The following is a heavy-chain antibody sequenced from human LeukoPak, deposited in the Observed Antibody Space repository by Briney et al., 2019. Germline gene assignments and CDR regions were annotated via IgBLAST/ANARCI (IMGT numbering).Heavy chain of an antibody. CDR2: ISIGGSSI. J-gene: IGHJ4*02. D-gene: IGHD6-6*01. V-gene: IGHV3-48*03. CDR1: GFSFSSYE. CDR3: ATVGRSARPGY. Sequence: GGSLRLSCAASGFSFSSYEMNWVRQAPGKGLEWVAYISIGGSSIYYAGSVKGRFTISRDNAKNSLYLQMNSLRAEDTAIYYCATVGRSARPGYWGQGALVTVSS.